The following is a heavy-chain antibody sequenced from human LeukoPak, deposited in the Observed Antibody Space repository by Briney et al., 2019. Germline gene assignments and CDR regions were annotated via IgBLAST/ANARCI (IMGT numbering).Heavy chain of an antibody. D-gene: IGHD6-13*01. CDR2: IYTSGST. V-gene: IGHV4-61*02. J-gene: IGHJ4*02. Sequence: SETLSLTCTVSGGSISSGSYYWSWIRQPVGKGLEWIGRIYTSGSTNYNPSLKSRVTISVDTSKNQFSLKLSSVTAADTAVYYCARDGRYSSSWYGVFDYWGQGTLVTVSS. CDR1: GGSISSGSYY. CDR3: ARDGRYSSSWYGVFDY.